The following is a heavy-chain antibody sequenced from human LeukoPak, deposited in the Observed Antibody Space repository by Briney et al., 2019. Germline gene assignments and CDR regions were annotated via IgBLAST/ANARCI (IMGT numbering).Heavy chain of an antibody. CDR2: INSGGTNI. CDR1: GFRFSDYF. CDR3: ARAQRGYSLHDAFDT. J-gene: IGHJ3*02. D-gene: IGHD5-12*01. V-gene: IGHV3-11*04. Sequence: GGSLRLSCEASGFRFSDYFMNWIRQAPGKGLEWLSYINSGGTNILYAESVKGRFTISRDNAKNTLYLQMNSLRAEDTAVYYCARAQRGYSLHDAFDTWGQGTMVTVSS.